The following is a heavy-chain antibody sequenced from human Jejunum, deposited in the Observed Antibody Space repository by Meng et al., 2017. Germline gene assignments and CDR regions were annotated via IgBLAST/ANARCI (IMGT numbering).Heavy chain of an antibody. Sequence: QVQLQESGSGLVKPSQILSLTRTFSGGSLSSDDYYWSWLRQPPGKGLEWIGYIHYIGSAFYHPALKSRATVSVDTSKNQFSLELKSVTAADTALYYCARERWEDYESRGFDSWGQGTLVTVSS. D-gene: IGHD3-22*01. CDR2: IHYIGSA. J-gene: IGHJ4*02. CDR1: GGSLSSDDYY. CDR3: ARERWEDYESRGFDS. V-gene: IGHV4-30-4*01.